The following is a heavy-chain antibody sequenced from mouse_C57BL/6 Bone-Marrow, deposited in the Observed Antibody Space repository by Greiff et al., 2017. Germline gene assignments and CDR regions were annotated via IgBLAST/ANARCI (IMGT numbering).Heavy chain of an antibody. D-gene: IGHD2-5*01. CDR1: GYTFTSYW. Sequence: QVQLQQPGAELVKPGASVKLSCKASGYTFTSYWMHWVKQRPGQGLEWIGMIHPNSGSTNYNEKFKSKATLTVYKSSRTAYMQLSSLTSEDSAVYYGARKDSKGGIDYWGQGTSVTVSS. J-gene: IGHJ4*01. CDR3: ARKDSKGGIDY. V-gene: IGHV1-64*01. CDR2: IHPNSGST.